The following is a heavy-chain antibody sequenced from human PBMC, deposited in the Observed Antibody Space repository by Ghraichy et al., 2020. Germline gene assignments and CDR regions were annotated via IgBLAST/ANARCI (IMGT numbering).Heavy chain of an antibody. Sequence: SETLSLTCAVYGGSFSGYYWSWIRQPPGKGLEWIGEINHSGSTNYNPSLKSRVTISVDTSKNQFSLKLSSVTAADTAVYYCARGMYGDPIFDYWGQGTLVTVSS. CDR2: INHSGST. V-gene: IGHV4-34*01. CDR3: ARGMYGDPIFDY. CDR1: GGSFSGYY. D-gene: IGHD4-17*01. J-gene: IGHJ4*02.